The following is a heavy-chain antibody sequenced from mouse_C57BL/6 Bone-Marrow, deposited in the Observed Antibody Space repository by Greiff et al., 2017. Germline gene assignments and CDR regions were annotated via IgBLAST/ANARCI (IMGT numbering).Heavy chain of an antibody. CDR2: IYPRSGNT. CDR3: ARDLIYYDYDAWYFDV. CDR1: GYTFTSYG. Sequence: VKLMESGAELARPGASVKLSCKASGYTFTSYGISWVKQRTGQGLEWIGEIYPRSGNTYYNEKFKGKATLTADKSSSTAYMELRSLTSEDSAVYFCARDLIYYDYDAWYFDVWGTGTTVTVSS. V-gene: IGHV1-81*01. J-gene: IGHJ1*03. D-gene: IGHD2-4*01.